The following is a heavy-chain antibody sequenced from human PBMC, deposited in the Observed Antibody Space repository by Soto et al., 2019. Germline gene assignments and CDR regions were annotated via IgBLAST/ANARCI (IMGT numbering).Heavy chain of an antibody. D-gene: IGHD5-12*01. J-gene: IGHJ6*02. CDR1: GGSFSCYY. CDR2: INHSGST. V-gene: IGHV4-34*01. Sequence: SETLSLTCAVYGGSFSCYYWSWIRQPPGKGLEWIGEINHSGSTNYNPSLKSRVTISVDTSKNQFSLKLSSVTAADTAVYYCARSLATIIHYYYGMDVWGQGTTVTVSS. CDR3: ARSLATIIHYYYGMDV.